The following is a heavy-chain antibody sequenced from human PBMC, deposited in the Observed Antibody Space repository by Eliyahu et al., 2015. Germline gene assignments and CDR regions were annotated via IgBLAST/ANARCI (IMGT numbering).Heavy chain of an antibody. Sequence: QVQLVQSGAEVKKPGASVKVSCKASGYNFITYGISWGRQAPGQGLEWVGWITGYSGNTFYAQKFQGRVTMTTDTSTSTAHMELRSLRSDDAAVYFCARRAEEARGAFDIWGQGTMVTVSS. CDR3: ARRAEEARGAFDI. CDR1: GYNFITYG. CDR2: ITGYSGNT. J-gene: IGHJ3*02. V-gene: IGHV1-18*01. D-gene: IGHD3-10*01.